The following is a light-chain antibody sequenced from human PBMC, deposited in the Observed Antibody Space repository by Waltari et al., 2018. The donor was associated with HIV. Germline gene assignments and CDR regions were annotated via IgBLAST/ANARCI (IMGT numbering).Light chain of an antibody. Sequence: QSVLTQPPSASGTPGQRVTISCSGSSSNIGSNYVYWYQQLPGTAPTLFIYANDRRPPGVPDRFSGSRSGTSASLAISGLRSEDEGDYYCATWDDSLNGRIFGGGTKLTV. CDR2: AND. CDR3: ATWDDSLNGRI. CDR1: SSNIGSNY. V-gene: IGLV1-47*01. J-gene: IGLJ2*01.